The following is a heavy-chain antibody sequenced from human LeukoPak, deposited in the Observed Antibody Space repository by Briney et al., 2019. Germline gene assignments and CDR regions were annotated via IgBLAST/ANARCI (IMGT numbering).Heavy chain of an antibody. D-gene: IGHD6-13*01. J-gene: IGHJ4*02. Sequence: GGSLRLSCAASGFTFSSKWMSWVRQAPGKGLEWVANIKYDGSEKYYVDSVKGRFTISRDNAKNSLYLQMNSLRAEDTAVYYCARDPYSSSWSYYFDYWGQGTLVTVSS. CDR1: GFTFSSKW. V-gene: IGHV3-7*01. CDR3: ARDPYSSSWSYYFDY. CDR2: IKYDGSEK.